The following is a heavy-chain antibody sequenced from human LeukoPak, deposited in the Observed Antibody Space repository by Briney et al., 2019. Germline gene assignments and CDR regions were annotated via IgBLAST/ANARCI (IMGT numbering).Heavy chain of an antibody. CDR3: ARGTYDFWSVYYMFDY. Sequence: SETLSLTCTVSGGSISSYYWSWIRQPPGKGLGWIGYIYYSGSTNYNPSLKSRVTISVDTSKNQFSLKLSSVTAADTAVYYCARGTYDFWSVYYMFDYGGQETLVTVSS. V-gene: IGHV4-59*01. CDR2: IYYSGST. D-gene: IGHD3-3*01. CDR1: GGSISSYY. J-gene: IGHJ4*02.